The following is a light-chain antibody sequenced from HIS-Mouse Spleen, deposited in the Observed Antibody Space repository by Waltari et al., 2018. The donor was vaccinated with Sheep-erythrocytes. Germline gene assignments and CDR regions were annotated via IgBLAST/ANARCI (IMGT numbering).Light chain of an antibody. CDR2: AAS. Sequence: DIQMTQSPSSLSASVGDRFTITCRASQSISSYLNWYQQKPGKAPKLLIYAASSLQSGVPSRCSGSGSGTDFTLTISSLQPEDFATYYCQQSYSTPPLTFGGGTKVEIK. J-gene: IGKJ4*01. V-gene: IGKV1-39*01. CDR3: QQSYSTPPLT. CDR1: QSISSY.